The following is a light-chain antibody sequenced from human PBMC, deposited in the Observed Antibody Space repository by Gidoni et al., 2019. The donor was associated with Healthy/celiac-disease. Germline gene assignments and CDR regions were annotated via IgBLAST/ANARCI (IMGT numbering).Light chain of an antibody. J-gene: IGKJ1*01. CDR2: GAS. CDR3: QQYNNWPPWT. CDR1: QSVSSN. V-gene: IGKV3-15*01. Sequence: EIVMTQSPATLSVSPGERATISCSASQSVSSNLAWYQQKPGQAPRLLIYGASTRATGIPARFSGSGSGTEFTLTISSLQSEDFAVYYCQQYNNWPPWTFGQGTKVEIE.